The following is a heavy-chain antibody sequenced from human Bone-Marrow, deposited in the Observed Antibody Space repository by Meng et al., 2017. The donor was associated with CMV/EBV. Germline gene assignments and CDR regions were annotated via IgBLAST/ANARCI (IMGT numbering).Heavy chain of an antibody. V-gene: IGHV3-23*01. CDR2: IILSGGST. D-gene: IGHD3-3*01. CDR3: ARDDSSFWSGYYTYYYYGMDV. J-gene: IGHJ6*02. CDR1: GLSFSSYV. Sequence: GGSLRLSCAASGLSFSSYVMSWVRQPPGKGLEWVSSIILSGGSTYYADSAKGRFTISRDISKNTLYLQMNSLRDEDTAVYYCARDDSSFWSGYYTYYYYGMDVWGQGTTVTVSS.